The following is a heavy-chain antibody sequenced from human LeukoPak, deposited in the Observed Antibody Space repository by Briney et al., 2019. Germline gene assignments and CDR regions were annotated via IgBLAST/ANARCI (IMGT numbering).Heavy chain of an antibody. D-gene: IGHD6-13*01. CDR2: LYSGGDT. CDR3: AKDYSNIPAPANPLFDY. J-gene: IGHJ4*02. CDR1: GFTVSSSY. V-gene: IGHV3-53*01. Sequence: GGSLRLSCAVSGFTVSSSYMSWVRQAPGKGLEWVSVLYSGGDTYYADSVKGRFTISRDNSENTLYLQMNSLRAEDTALYYCAKDYSNIPAPANPLFDYWGQGTLVTVSS.